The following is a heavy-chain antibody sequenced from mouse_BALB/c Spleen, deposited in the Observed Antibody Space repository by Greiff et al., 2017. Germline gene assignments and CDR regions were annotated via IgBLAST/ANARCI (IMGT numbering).Heavy chain of an antibody. D-gene: IGHD1-1*01. CDR1: GYTFTSYV. CDR3: ARSLGLLRSHFDY. V-gene: IGHV1-14*01. J-gene: IGHJ2*01. CDR2: INPYNDGT. Sequence: VQLQQSGPELVKPGASVKMSCKASGYTFTSYVMHWVKQKPGQGLEWIGYINPYNDGTKYNEKFKGKATLTSDKSSSTAYMELSSLTSEDSAVYYCARSLGLLRSHFDYWGQGTTLTVSS.